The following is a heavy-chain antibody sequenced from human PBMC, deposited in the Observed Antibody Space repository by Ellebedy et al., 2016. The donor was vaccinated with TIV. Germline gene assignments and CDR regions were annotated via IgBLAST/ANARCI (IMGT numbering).Heavy chain of an antibody. Sequence: GESLKISCAASGFTFSSYAMSWVRQAPGKGLEWVSAISGSGGSTYYADSVKGRFTISRDNSKNTLNLQMNSLRAEGTAVYYCAKTITYSGRYGWFDPWGQGTLVTVSS. V-gene: IGHV3-23*01. CDR1: GFTFSSYA. CDR2: ISGSGGST. CDR3: AKTITYSGRYGWFDP. J-gene: IGHJ5*02. D-gene: IGHD1-26*01.